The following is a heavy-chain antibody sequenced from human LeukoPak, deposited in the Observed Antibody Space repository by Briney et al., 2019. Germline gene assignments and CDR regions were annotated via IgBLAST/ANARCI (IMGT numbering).Heavy chain of an antibody. Sequence: GGSLRLSCAASGFTFSSYSMNWARQAPGKGLEWVSYISSSSSTIYYADSVKGRFTISRDNAKNSLYLQMNSLRVADTAVYYCTKVRTFAVAGTFDYWGQGSLVTVSS. D-gene: IGHD6-19*01. CDR3: TKVRTFAVAGTFDY. J-gene: IGHJ4*02. CDR1: GFTFSSYS. V-gene: IGHV3-48*04. CDR2: ISSSSSTI.